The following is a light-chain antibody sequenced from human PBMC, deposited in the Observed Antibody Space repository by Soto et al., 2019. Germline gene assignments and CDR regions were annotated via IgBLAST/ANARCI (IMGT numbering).Light chain of an antibody. CDR2: DAS. Sequence: DIQMTQSPSSLSASVGDRVTITCQASQDISNYLNWYHQKPGKAPKLLIYDASNLETGVPSRFSGSGSGTDFTFTISSLQAEDIATYYCQQYDNLPPYTFGQGTKLEIK. CDR3: QQYDNLPPYT. CDR1: QDISNY. J-gene: IGKJ2*01. V-gene: IGKV1-33*01.